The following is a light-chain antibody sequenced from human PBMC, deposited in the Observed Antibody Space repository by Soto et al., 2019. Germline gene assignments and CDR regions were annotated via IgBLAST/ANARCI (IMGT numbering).Light chain of an antibody. CDR2: DAS. Sequence: DIQMTQSPSTLSASVGDRVTITCRASQTISNWLAWYQQKPGKAPKLLIYDASSLEGGVPSRFSGSESGTEFTLTLSSLQPDDFATYYCQQYYSYWTFGQGTKVDIK. CDR1: QTISNW. CDR3: QQYYSYWT. J-gene: IGKJ1*01. V-gene: IGKV1-5*01.